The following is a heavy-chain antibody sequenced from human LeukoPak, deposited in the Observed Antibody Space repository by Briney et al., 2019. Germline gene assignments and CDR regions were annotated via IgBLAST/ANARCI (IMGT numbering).Heavy chain of an antibody. CDR2: IYYSGST. J-gene: IGHJ2*01. CDR3: ARHHYYDSSGYYFNNWYFDL. V-gene: IGHV4-39*01. Sequence: SETLSLTCTVPGGSISSSSYYWGWIRQPPGKGLEWIGSIYYSGSTYYNPSLKSRVTISVDTSKNQFSLKLSSVTAADTAVYYCARHHYYDSSGYYFNNWYFDLWGRGTLVTVSS. CDR1: GGSISSSSYY. D-gene: IGHD3-22*01.